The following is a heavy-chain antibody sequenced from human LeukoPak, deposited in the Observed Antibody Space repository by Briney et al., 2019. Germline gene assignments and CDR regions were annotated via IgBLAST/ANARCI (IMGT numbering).Heavy chain of an antibody. V-gene: IGHV3-53*01. J-gene: IGHJ3*02. D-gene: IGHD5-24*01. Sequence: PGGSLRLSCAASGFTFSSYGMHWVRQAPGKGLEWVSVIYSGGSTYYADSVKGRFTISRDNSKNTLYLQMNSLRAEDTAVYYCAREFRMATIKGAFDIWGQGTMVTVSS. CDR1: GFTFSSYG. CDR2: IYSGGST. CDR3: AREFRMATIKGAFDI.